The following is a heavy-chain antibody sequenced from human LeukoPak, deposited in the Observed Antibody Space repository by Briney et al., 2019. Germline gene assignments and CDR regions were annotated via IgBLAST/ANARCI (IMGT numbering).Heavy chain of an antibody. CDR3: ATRTGGATYYYYGMDV. CDR2: IWYDGNDK. J-gene: IGHJ6*02. V-gene: IGHV3-33*01. D-gene: IGHD7-27*01. Sequence: PGRSLRLSCAASGFTFSAYGMHWVRQAPGMGLEWVATIWYDGNDKTYADSVKGRFIISRDNSKYTLYLQMNSLRVEDTAVYYCATRTGGATYYYYGMDVWGQGTTVAVSS. CDR1: GFTFSAYG.